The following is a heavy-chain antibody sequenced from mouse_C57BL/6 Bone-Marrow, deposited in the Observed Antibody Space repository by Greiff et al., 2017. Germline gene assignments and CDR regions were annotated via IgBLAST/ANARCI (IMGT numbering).Heavy chain of an antibody. CDR1: GFTFSDAW. CDR3: TRHTTVVAGDY. CDR2: IRHKANNHAT. D-gene: IGHD1-1*01. J-gene: IGHJ2*01. Sequence: EVKLMESGGGLVQPGGSMKLSCAASGFTFSDAWMDWVRQSPEKGLEWVAEIRHKANNHATYYDESVKGRFTISRDDSKSSVYLQMNSLRAEDAGIYYCTRHTTVVAGDYWDQGTTLTVSS. V-gene: IGHV6-6*01.